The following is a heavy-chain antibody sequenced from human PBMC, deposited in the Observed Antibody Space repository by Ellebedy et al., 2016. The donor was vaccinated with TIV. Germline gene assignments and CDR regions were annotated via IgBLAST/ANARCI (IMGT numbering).Heavy chain of an antibody. CDR1: GGSISSGDYY. Sequence: MPSETLSLTCTVSGGSISSGDYYRSWIRQPPGKGLEWIGYIYYSGNTYHNPSLKSRVTISVDTSKNQFPLKLSSVTAADTAVYYCARGGNGYIHYWGQGTLVTVSS. D-gene: IGHD2-8*01. V-gene: IGHV4-30-4*01. J-gene: IGHJ4*02. CDR2: IYYSGNT. CDR3: ARGGNGYIHY.